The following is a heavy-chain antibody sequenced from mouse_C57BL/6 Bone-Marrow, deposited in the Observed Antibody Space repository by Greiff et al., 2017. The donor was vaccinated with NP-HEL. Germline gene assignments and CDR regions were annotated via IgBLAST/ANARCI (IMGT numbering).Heavy chain of an antibody. CDR3: ARRTIYYDYAGFAY. CDR1: GYTFTSYG. V-gene: IGHV1-81*01. J-gene: IGHJ3*01. D-gene: IGHD2-4*01. Sequence: QVQLKQSAAELARPGASVKLSCKASGYTFTSYGISWVKQRTGQGLEWIGEIYPRSGNTYYNEKFKGKATLTADKSSSTAYMELRSLTSEDSAVYFCARRTIYYDYAGFAYWGQGTLVTVSA. CDR2: IYPRSGNT.